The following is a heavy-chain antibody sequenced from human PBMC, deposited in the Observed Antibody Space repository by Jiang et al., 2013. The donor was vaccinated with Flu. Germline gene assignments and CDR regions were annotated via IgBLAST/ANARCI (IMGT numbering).Heavy chain of an antibody. CDR3: ARALLGFCDTTACYRYFDY. D-gene: IGHD2-2*02. CDR2: IYYSGRT. V-gene: IGHV4-59*02. Sequence: TLSLTCTVSGGSVTGYYWSWIRQPPGKGLEWIGNIYYSGRTNYNPSLKSRVTISVHTSKNQFSLKLSSVTAADTAVYFCARALLGFCDTTACYRYFDYWGQGNLVTVSS. CDR1: GGSVTGYY. J-gene: IGHJ4*02.